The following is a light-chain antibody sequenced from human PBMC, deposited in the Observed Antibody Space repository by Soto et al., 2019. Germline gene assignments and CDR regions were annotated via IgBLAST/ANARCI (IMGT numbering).Light chain of an antibody. J-gene: IGLJ1*01. Sequence: QSALAHPASVSGSPGQSISISYTGTSSDADAYNFVSWYQHHPGKAPKLMIFDVSNRPSGVSNRFSGSKSGNTASLTISGLQAEDEADYYCTSYTTSSTYVFGTGTKVTGL. CDR3: TSYTTSSTYV. CDR1: SSDADAYNF. CDR2: DVS. V-gene: IGLV2-14*03.